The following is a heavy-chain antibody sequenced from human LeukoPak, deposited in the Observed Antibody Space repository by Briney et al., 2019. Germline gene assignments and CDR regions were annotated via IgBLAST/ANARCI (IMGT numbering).Heavy chain of an antibody. Sequence: SETLSLTCAVYGGSFSGYYWSWVREPPGKGLEWVWKINHGGSTNYNPSLKSRATKTVDTTKNQFSLKLSSVNAADTAVYYCASGGWEAAAGKSFDYWGQRTLVT. CDR3: ASGGWEAAAGKSFDY. J-gene: IGHJ4*02. V-gene: IGHV4-34*01. D-gene: IGHD6-13*01. CDR1: GGSFSGYY. CDR2: INHGGST.